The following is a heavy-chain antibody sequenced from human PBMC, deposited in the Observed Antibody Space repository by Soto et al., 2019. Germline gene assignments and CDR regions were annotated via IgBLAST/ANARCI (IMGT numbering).Heavy chain of an antibody. Sequence: QVQLVESGGGVVQPGRSLRLSCAASGFTFSSYGMHWVRQAPGKGLEWVAVISYDGSNKYYADSVKGRFTISRDNFKNTLYMQMNSVRAEDTAVYYCARQGEKSGGWYRPYYDYGMDVWGQGTTVTVSS. D-gene: IGHD6-19*01. V-gene: IGHV3-30*03. CDR2: ISYDGSNK. J-gene: IGHJ6*02. CDR1: GFTFSSYG. CDR3: ARQGEKSGGWYRPYYDYGMDV.